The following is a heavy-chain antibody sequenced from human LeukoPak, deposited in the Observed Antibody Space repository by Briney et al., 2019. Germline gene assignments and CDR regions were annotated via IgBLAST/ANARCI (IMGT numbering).Heavy chain of an antibody. V-gene: IGHV4-30-4*01. CDR1: GGSISSGDYY. CDR2: IYYRGST. Sequence: SETLSLTCTVSGGSISSGDYYWSWFRQPPGKGLEWIGNIYYRGSTHYNPSLKSRVTISVDTSKNQFSLKLRSVTAADSAVYYCARDERFGEFLTWGRGTLVTVSS. J-gene: IGHJ4*02. CDR3: ARDERFGEFLT. D-gene: IGHD3-10*01.